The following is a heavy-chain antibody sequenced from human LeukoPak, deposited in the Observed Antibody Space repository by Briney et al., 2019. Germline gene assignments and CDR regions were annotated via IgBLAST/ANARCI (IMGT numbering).Heavy chain of an antibody. CDR1: GYTFTSYD. CDR3: ARAIRGYYDSSGYYPEY. Sequence: ASVKVSCKASGYTFTSYDINWVRQATGQGLEWMGWMNPNSGNTGYAQKFQGRVTMTRNTSISTAYMELSSLRSEDTAVYYCARAIRGYYDSSGYYPEYWGQGTLVTVSS. CDR2: MNPNSGNT. V-gene: IGHV1-8*01. J-gene: IGHJ4*02. D-gene: IGHD3-22*01.